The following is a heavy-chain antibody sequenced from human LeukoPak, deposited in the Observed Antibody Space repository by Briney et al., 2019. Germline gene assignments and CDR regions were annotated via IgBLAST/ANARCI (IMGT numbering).Heavy chain of an antibody. J-gene: IGHJ4*02. CDR1: GFTVSSNY. V-gene: IGHV3-66*02. Sequence: GGSLRLSCAASGFTVSSNYMSWVRQAPGKGLGWVSVIYSGGSTYYADSVKGRFTISRDNSKNTLYLQMNSLRAEDTAVYYCARGDRYSSSWYDYRGQGTLVTVSS. CDR2: IYSGGST. D-gene: IGHD6-13*01. CDR3: ARGDRYSSSWYDY.